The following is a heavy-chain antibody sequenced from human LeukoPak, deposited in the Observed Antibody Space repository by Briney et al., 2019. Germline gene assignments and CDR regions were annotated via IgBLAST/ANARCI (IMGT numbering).Heavy chain of an antibody. CDR3: ARLGEKDAFDI. CDR1: GGSISGYY. Sequence: SETMSLTCTVSGGSISGYYCSWIRQPPGQGLEWIGYIYYSGSTNYNPSLKSRVTISVDTSKNQFSLKLSSVTAADTAVYYCARLGEKDAFDIWGQGTIVTVSS. J-gene: IGHJ3*02. V-gene: IGHV4-59*08. CDR2: IYYSGST. D-gene: IGHD3-10*01.